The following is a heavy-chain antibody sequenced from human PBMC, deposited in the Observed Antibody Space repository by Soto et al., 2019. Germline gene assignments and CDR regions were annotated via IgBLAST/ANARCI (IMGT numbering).Heavy chain of an antibody. CDR1: GGTFSSYA. CDR3: PRAMVHAIGMDYYYGMDV. CDR2: IIPIFGTA. Sequence: QVQLVQSGAEVKKPGSSVKVSCKASGGTFSSYAISWVRKPPGQGLEWMGGIIPIFGTANYTQKFQGRVTITADKTTNTAYRELRSMRSEEKSVYYCPRAMVHAIGMDYYYGMDVWVQGTTVTV. D-gene: IGHD2-8*01. V-gene: IGHV1-69*06. J-gene: IGHJ6*02.